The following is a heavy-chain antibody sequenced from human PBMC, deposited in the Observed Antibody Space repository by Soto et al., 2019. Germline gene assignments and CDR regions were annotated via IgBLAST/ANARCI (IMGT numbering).Heavy chain of an antibody. Sequence: QVQLVESGGGVVQPGRSLRLSCAASGFTFSSYGMHWVRQAPGKGLEWVAVISYDGSNKYYADSVKGRFTISRDNSKNTLYLQRNSLRAEDTAVYYCAKEYCSGGSCYSSAFDIWGQGTMVTVSS. J-gene: IGHJ3*02. CDR3: AKEYCSGGSCYSSAFDI. D-gene: IGHD2-15*01. V-gene: IGHV3-30*18. CDR1: GFTFSSYG. CDR2: ISYDGSNK.